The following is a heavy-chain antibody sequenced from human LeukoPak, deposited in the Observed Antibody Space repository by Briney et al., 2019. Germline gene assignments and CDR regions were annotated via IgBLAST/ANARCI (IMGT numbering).Heavy chain of an antibody. J-gene: IGHJ4*02. V-gene: IGHV1-69*04. CDR1: GGTFSSYA. CDR2: IIPIFGIA. CDR3: ATYYYDSSGYYDY. D-gene: IGHD3-22*01. Sequence: SVKVSCKASGGTFSSYAISWVRQAPGQGLKWMGRIIPIFGIANYAQKFQGRVTITADKSTSTAYMELSSLRSEDTAVYYCATYYYDSSGYYDYWGQGTLVTVSS.